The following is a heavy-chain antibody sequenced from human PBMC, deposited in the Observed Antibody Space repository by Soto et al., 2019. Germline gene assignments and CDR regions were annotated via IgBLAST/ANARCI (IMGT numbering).Heavy chain of an antibody. CDR3: ARVPYGDYVLAWFDP. D-gene: IGHD4-17*01. Sequence: QVQLVQSRAEVKKPGSSVKVSCKASGGTFSSYAISWVRQAPGQGLEWMGGIIPIFGPANYAQKFQGRVTITADESTSTAYMELSSLRSEDTAVYYCARVPYGDYVLAWFDPWGQGPLVTVSS. CDR2: IIPIFGPA. V-gene: IGHV1-69*01. CDR1: GGTFSSYA. J-gene: IGHJ5*02.